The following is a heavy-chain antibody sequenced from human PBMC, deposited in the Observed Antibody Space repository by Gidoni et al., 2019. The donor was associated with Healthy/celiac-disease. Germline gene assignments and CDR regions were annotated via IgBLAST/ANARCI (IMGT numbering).Heavy chain of an antibody. CDR1: GGSISSYD. D-gene: IGHD4-17*01. J-gene: IGHJ6*02. CDR3: ASQTTPGDYYYYGMDV. Sequence: QVQLQESGPGLVKPSETLSLTCTVSGGSISSYDWIWIRQPPGKGLEWIGYIYYSGSTNANPSLKSRVTISVDTSNTQFSLKLSSVTAADTAVYYCASQTTPGDYYYYGMDVWGQGTTVTVSS. V-gene: IGHV4-59*01. CDR2: IYYSGST.